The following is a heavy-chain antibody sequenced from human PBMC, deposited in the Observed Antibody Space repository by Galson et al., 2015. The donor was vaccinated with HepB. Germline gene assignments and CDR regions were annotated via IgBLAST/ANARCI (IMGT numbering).Heavy chain of an antibody. J-gene: IGHJ5*02. Sequence: LRLSCAASGFTFSSYAMSWVRQAPGKGLEWVSAISGSGGSTYYAGSVKGRFTISRDNSKNTLYLQMNSLRAEDTAVYYCAKARAAAGTRVGFDPWGQGTLVTVSS. D-gene: IGHD6-13*01. CDR1: GFTFSSYA. CDR3: AKARAAAGTRVGFDP. V-gene: IGHV3-23*01. CDR2: ISGSGGST.